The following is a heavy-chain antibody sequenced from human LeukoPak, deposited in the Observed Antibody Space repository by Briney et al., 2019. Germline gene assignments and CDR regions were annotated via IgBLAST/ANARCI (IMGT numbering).Heavy chain of an antibody. CDR1: GFTFSSYG. Sequence: GRSLRLSCAASGFTFSSYGMHWVRQAPGKGLEWVAVIWYDGSNKYYADSVKGRFTISRDNSKNTLYLQMNSLRAEDTAVYYCARQGYSGYDYGFDYWGQGTLVTVSS. CDR3: ARQGYSGYDYGFDY. CDR2: IWYDGSNK. D-gene: IGHD5-12*01. V-gene: IGHV3-33*01. J-gene: IGHJ4*02.